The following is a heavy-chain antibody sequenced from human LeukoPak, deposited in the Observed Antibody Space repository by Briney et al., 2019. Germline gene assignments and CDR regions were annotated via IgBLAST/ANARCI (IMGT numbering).Heavy chain of an antibody. Sequence: GASVKVSCKASGYTFTSYGISWVRQAPGQGLEWMGWISAYNGNTNYAQKLQGRVTMTTDTSTSTAYMELRSLRSDDTAVYYCARDITTKDYYCGMDVWGQGTTVTVSS. CDR3: ARDITTKDYYCGMDV. J-gene: IGHJ6*02. V-gene: IGHV1-18*01. CDR2: ISAYNGNT. D-gene: IGHD1-20*01. CDR1: GYTFTSYG.